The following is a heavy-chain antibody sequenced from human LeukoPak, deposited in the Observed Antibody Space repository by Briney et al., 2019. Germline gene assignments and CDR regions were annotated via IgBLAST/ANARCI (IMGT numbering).Heavy chain of an antibody. CDR3: ARGKDGYNYHAFDI. CDR2: IYSGDST. D-gene: IGHD5-24*01. Sequence: GGSLRLSCAASGFIVSSNYMTWVRQAPGKGLEWVSVIYSGDSTYYADSVKGRFIISRDSSKNTLYLQMNSLRADDTALYYCARGKDGYNYHAFDIWGQGTMVTVSS. J-gene: IGHJ3*02. CDR1: GFIVSSNY. V-gene: IGHV3-66*01.